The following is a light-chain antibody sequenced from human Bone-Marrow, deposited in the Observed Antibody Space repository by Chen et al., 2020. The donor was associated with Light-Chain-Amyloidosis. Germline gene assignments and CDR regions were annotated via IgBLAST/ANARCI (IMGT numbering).Light chain of an antibody. J-gene: IGLJ2*01. V-gene: IGLV3-25*03. CDR3: QSADSSGTYEVI. CDR2: RDT. Sequence: SYELTQPPSVSVSPGQTARITCSGDDLPTKYAYWYQQKPGQAPVLVIHRDTERPSGISERFSGSSSGITDTLTISGVQAEDEADYHCQSADSSGTYEVIFGGGTKLTVL. CDR1: DLPTKY.